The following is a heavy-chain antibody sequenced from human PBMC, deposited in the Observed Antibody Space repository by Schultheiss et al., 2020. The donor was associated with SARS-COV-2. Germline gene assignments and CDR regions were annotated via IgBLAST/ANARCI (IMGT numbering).Heavy chain of an antibody. Sequence: SETLSLTCTVYGGSFSGYYWGWIRQHPGKGLEWIGYIYTSGSTNYNPSLKSRVTISVDTSKNQFSLKLSSVTAADTAVYYCARHVAAAGTYYYYYYMDVWGKGTTVTVSS. CDR2: IYTSGST. CDR1: GGSFSGYY. CDR3: ARHVAAAGTYYYYYYMDV. V-gene: IGHV4-59*08. J-gene: IGHJ6*03. D-gene: IGHD6-13*01.